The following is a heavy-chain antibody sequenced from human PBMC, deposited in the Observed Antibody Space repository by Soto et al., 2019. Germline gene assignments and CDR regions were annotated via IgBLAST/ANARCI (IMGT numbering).Heavy chain of an antibody. J-gene: IGHJ5*02. CDR1: GGSFSGYY. D-gene: IGHD4-4*01. CDR2: INHSGST. Sequence: PSETLSLTCAVYGGSFSGYYWSWIRQPPGKGLEWIGEINHSGSTNYNPSLKSRVTISVDTSKNQFSLKLSSVTAADTAVYYCARGRVRAANLNWFDPWGQGTLVTVSS. V-gene: IGHV4-34*01. CDR3: ARGRVRAANLNWFDP.